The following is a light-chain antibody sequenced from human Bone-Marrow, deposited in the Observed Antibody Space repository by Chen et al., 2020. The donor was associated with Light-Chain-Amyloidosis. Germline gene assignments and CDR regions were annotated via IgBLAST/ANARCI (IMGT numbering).Light chain of an antibody. Sequence: DIQLTQSPSSLSASVGDRVTITCRTSQSVSSYLNWYQQRPGKAPKLLLYATTTLPSEVPARFRGSGSGAEFTLTISSLQAEAFATYYCQQSFRSPPTFGQWTKVEIK. CDR1: QSVSSY. J-gene: IGKJ1*01. CDR2: ATT. CDR3: QQSFRSPPT. V-gene: IGKV1-39*01.